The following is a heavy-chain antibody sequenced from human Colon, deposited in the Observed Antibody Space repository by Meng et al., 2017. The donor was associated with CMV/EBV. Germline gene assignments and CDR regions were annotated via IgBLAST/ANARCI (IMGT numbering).Heavy chain of an antibody. V-gene: IGHV3-9*01. CDR1: GFVFDDFA. J-gene: IGHJ3*01. CDR3: VKDRAKNHHEAFDG. Sequence: GGSLRLSCAASGFVFDDFAMHWVRQAPGKGLEWVAAISWDSSTMAHAGAVKGRFTVSRDNAKKSLYLEMNSLRPEDTALYYCVKDRAKNHHEAFDGWGQGTVVTVSS. CDR2: ISWDSSTM.